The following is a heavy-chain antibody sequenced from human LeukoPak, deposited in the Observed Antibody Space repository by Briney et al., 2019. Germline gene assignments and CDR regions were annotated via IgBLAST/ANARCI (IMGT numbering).Heavy chain of an antibody. CDR2: IYYSGTT. CDR1: GGSISSYY. CDR3: ARHVAISGSYPFDH. J-gene: IGHJ4*02. Sequence: SETLSLTCTVSGGSISSYYWSWIRKPPEKEPEWMGYIYYSGTTKYNPSLKSRVTISVDSSKNQFSLILTSVTAADTAVYYCARHVAISGSYPFDHWGQGTLVTVSS. D-gene: IGHD3-10*01. V-gene: IGHV4-59*08.